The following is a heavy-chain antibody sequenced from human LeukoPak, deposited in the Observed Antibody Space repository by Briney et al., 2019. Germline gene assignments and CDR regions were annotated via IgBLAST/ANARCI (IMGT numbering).Heavy chain of an antibody. Sequence: SQTLSLTCTVSGGSISSGDYYWSWIRQPPGKGLEWIGYIYYSGSTYYNPSLKSRVTISVDTSKNLFSLKLSSVTAADTAVYYCARLSSRTGYYKADAFDIWGQGTMVTVSS. V-gene: IGHV4-30-4*01. CDR1: GGSISSGDYY. CDR3: ARLSSRTGYYKADAFDI. CDR2: IYYSGST. J-gene: IGHJ3*02. D-gene: IGHD3-9*01.